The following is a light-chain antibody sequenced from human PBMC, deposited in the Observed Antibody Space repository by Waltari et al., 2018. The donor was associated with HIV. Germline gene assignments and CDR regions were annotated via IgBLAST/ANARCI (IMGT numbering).Light chain of an antibody. CDR3: QQRSNWPPRYS. J-gene: IGKJ2*03. CDR1: QNVSRY. CDR2: GSS. Sequence: ENVLTQSPATLSLSPGDRATLSCRASQNVSRYLALYQQKPGQAPRLLIYGSSNRATGIPARFSGSGSGTDFTFTINSLEPEDFAVYSCQQRSNWPPRYSFGQGTKLEIK. V-gene: IGKV3-11*01.